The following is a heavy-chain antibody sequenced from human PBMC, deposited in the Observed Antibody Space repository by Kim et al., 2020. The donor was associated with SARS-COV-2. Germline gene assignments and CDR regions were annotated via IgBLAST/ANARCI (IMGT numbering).Heavy chain of an antibody. CDR2: IYYSGST. D-gene: IGHD3-10*01. Sequence: SETLSLTCTVSGGSISSSSYYWGWIRQPPGKGLEWIGSIYYSGSTYYNPSLKSRVTISVDTSKNQFSLKLSSVTAADTAVYYCARTRRYYGSGSPGLFD. CDR1: GGSISSSSYY. V-gene: IGHV4-39*01. CDR3: ARTRRYYGSGSPGLFD. J-gene: IGHJ3*02.